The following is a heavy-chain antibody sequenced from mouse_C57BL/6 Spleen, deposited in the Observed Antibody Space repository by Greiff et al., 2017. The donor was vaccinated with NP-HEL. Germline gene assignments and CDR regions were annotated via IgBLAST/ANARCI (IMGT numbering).Heavy chain of an antibody. CDR1: GFNIKDYY. D-gene: IGHD1-1*01. V-gene: IGHV14-1*01. CDR2: IDPEDGDT. CDR3: TARASYYGSSYYAMDY. Sequence: VQLKESGAELVRPGASVKLSCTASGFNIKDYYMHWVKQRPEQGLEWIGRIDPEDGDTEYAPKFQGKATMTADTSSNTAYLQLSSLTSEDTAVYYCTARASYYGSSYYAMDYWGQGTSVTVSS. J-gene: IGHJ4*01.